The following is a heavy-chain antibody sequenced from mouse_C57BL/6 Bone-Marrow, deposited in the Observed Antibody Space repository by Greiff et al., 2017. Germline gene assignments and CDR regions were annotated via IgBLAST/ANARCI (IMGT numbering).Heavy chain of an antibody. CDR1: GFSLTRYG. CDR3: AGRRWFAY. V-gene: IGHV2-2*01. CDR2: IWSGGST. J-gene: IGHJ3*01. Sequence: QVQLQQSGPGLVQPSQSLSLTCTVSGFSLTRYGVHWVRQSPGKGLEWLGVIWSGGSTDFNAAFISRLIISKDNSKSPVFFKMNSLQADDTAIYYFAGRRWFAYGGQGTLVTVSA.